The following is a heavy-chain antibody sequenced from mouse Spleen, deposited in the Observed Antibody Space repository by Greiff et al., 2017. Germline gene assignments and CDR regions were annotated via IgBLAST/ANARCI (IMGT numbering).Heavy chain of an antibody. CDR2: IYPGSGNT. Sequence: VQLQQSGAELVRPGASVKLSCKASGYTFTDYYINWVKQRPGQGLEWIARIYPGSGNTYYNEKFKGKATLTAEKSSSTAYMQLSSLTSEDSAVYFCAREGGSYYFDYWGQGTTLTVSS. CDR1: GYTFTDYY. CDR3: AREGGSYYFDY. V-gene: IGHV1-76*01. J-gene: IGHJ2*01.